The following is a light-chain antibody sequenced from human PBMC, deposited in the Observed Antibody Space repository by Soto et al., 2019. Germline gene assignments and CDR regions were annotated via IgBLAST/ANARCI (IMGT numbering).Light chain of an antibody. V-gene: IGKV4-1*01. CDR2: WAS. CDR1: QSVLYSSNNKNY. Sequence: DIVMTQSPDSPAVSLGERATINCKSSQSVLYSSNNKNYLAWYQQKPGQPPKLLIYWASTRESGVPDRFSGSGSGTDFTLTISSLQAEDVAVYYCQQCYSVPYTFGQGTKLEIK. CDR3: QQCYSVPYT. J-gene: IGKJ2*01.